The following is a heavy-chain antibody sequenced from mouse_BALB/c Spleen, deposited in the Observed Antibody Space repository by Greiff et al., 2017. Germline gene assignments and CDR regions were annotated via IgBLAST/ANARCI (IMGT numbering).Heavy chain of an antibody. D-gene: IGHD2-3*01. Sequence: VHVKQSGPSLVKPSQTLSLTCSVTGDSITSGYWNWIRKFPGNKLEYMGYISYSGSTYYNPSLKSRISITRDTSKNQYYLQLNSVTTEDTATYYCARNYDGYYVFAYWGQGTLVTVSA. V-gene: IGHV3-8*02. CDR2: ISYSGST. CDR3: ARNYDGYYVFAY. J-gene: IGHJ3*01. CDR1: GDSITSGY.